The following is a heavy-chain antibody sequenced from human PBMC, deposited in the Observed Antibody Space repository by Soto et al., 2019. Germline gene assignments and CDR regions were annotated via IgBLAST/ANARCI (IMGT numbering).Heavy chain of an antibody. Sequence: HPGGSLRLSCAASGFTVSSNYMSWVRQAPGKGLEWVSVIYSGGSTYYADSVKGRFTISRDNSKNTLYLQMNSLRAEDTAVYYCASHGPMVTAIRPDAFDIWGQGTMVTVSS. D-gene: IGHD2-21*02. J-gene: IGHJ3*02. CDR1: GFTVSSNY. CDR3: ASHGPMVTAIRPDAFDI. V-gene: IGHV3-66*04. CDR2: IYSGGST.